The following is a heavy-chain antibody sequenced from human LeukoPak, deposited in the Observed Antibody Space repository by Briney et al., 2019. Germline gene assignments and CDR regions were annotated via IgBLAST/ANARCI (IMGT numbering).Heavy chain of an antibody. V-gene: IGHV4-59*08. CDR3: ARNIELVYYYYMDV. CDR2: IYHSGST. J-gene: IGHJ6*03. Sequence: SETLSLTCTVSGGSISSYCWSWIRQPPGKGLEWIGSIYHSGSTYYNPSLKGRVTISVDTSKNQFSLKLSSVTAADTAVYYCARNIELVYYYYMDVWGKGTTVTVSS. CDR1: GGSISSYC.